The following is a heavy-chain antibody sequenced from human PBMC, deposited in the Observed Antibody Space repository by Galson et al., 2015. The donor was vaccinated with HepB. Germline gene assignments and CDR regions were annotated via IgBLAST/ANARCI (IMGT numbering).Heavy chain of an antibody. CDR3: ARIPGKPYEPNYNYYYGMDV. CDR2: IYWNDDK. CDR1: GFSLSTSGVG. V-gene: IGHV2-5*01. D-gene: IGHD5-12*01. J-gene: IGHJ6*02. Sequence: PALVKPTQTLTLTCTFSGFSLSTSGVGVGWIRQPPGKALEWLALIYWNDDKRYSPSLKTRLTISKDTSKNQVVLTMTNMDPVDTATYYCARIPGKPYEPNYNYYYGMDVWGQGTTVTVSS.